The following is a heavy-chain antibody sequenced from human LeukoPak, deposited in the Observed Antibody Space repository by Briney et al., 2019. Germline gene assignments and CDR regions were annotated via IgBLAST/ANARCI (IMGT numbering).Heavy chain of an antibody. CDR2: INPSGGST. D-gene: IGHD4-23*01. J-gene: IGHJ3*02. Sequence: ASVKVSCKASGYTFTSYYMHWVRQAPGQGLEWMGIINPSGGSTSYAQKFQGRVTMTRDTSTSTVYMELSSLRSEDTAVYYCAGARWKTEGPYIWGQGTMVTVSS. CDR1: GYTFTSYY. V-gene: IGHV1-46*01. CDR3: AGARWKTEGPYI.